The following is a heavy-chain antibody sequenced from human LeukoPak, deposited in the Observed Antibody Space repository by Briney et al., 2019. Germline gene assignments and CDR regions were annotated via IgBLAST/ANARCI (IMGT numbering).Heavy chain of an antibody. J-gene: IGHJ4*02. CDR3: TTGGTVLRYFDWLLPFDY. V-gene: IGHV3-15*01. CDR2: IKSKTDGGTT. CDR1: GFTFSNAW. Sequence: PGGSLRLSCAASGFTFSNAWMSWVRQAPGKGLEWVGRIKSKTDGGTTDYAAPVKGRFTISRDDSKNTLYLQMNSLKTEDTAVYYCTTGGTVLRYFDWLLPFDYWGQGTLVTVSS. D-gene: IGHD3-9*01.